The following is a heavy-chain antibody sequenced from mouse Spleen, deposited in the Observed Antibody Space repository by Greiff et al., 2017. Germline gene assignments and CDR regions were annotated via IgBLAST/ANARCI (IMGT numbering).Heavy chain of an antibody. CDR2: INPNNGGT. CDR1: GYTFTDYY. J-gene: IGHJ4*01. Sequence: EVQLQQSGPELVKPGASVKISCKASGYTFTDYYMNWVKQSHGKSLEWIGDINPNNGGTSYNQKFKGKATLTVDKSSSTAYMELRSLTSEDSAVYYLFITTSYYAMDYWGQGTSVTVSS. V-gene: IGHV1-26*01. CDR3: FITTSYYAMDY. D-gene: IGHD1-1*01.